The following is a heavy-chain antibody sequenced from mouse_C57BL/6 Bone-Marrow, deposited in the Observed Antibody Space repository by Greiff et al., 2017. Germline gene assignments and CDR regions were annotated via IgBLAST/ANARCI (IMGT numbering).Heavy chain of an antibody. J-gene: IGHJ4*01. Sequence: LQESGAELARPGASVKLSCKASGYTFTSYGISWVKQRTGQGLEWIGEIYPRSGNTYYNEKFKGKATLTADKSSSTAYMELRSLTSEDSVVYFCARYYYYGSSDVMGSWGVGTSGTV. CDR3: ARYYYYGSSDVMGS. CDR1: GYTFTSYG. V-gene: IGHV1-81*01. D-gene: IGHD1-1*01. CDR2: IYPRSGNT.